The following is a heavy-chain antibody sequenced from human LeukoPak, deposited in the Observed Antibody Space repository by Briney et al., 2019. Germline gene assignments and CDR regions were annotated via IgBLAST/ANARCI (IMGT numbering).Heavy chain of an antibody. D-gene: IGHD2-15*01. CDR1: GDSVSSNSAA. CDR3: AKTAASSIAS. Sequence: SHTLSLTCALSGDSVSSNSAAWNWIRQSPSRGLEGLGRTYYRSKWYNHYAVSVKSRIIINPDTSKNQSSLQLNSVTPEDTAVYYCAKTAASSIASWGQGTLVTVSS. J-gene: IGHJ5*01. V-gene: IGHV6-1*01. CDR2: TYYRSKWYN.